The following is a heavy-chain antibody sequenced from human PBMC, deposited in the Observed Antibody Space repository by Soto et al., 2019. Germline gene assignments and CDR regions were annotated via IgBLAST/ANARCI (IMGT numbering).Heavy chain of an antibody. J-gene: IGHJ6*02. CDR1: GGTFSSYA. D-gene: IGHD6-13*01. Sequence: QVQLVQSGAKVKKPGSSVKVSCKASGGTFSSYAISWVRQAPGQGLEWMGGIIPIFGTANYAQKFQGRVTIAADESTSTAYMELSSLRSDDTAVYYCASPAAGTGSYYYGMDVWGQGTTVTVSS. CDR3: ASPAAGTGSYYYGMDV. CDR2: IIPIFGTA. V-gene: IGHV1-69*12.